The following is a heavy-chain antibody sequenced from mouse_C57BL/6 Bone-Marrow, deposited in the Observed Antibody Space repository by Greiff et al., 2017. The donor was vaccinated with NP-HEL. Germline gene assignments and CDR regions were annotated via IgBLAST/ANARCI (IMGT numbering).Heavy chain of an antibody. Sequence: VKLQESGAELVRPGTSVKVSCKASGYAFTNYLIEWVKQRPGQGLEWIGVINPGSGGTNYNEKFKGKATLTADKSSSTAYMQLSSLTSEDSAVYFCARLEQASWFAYWGQGTLVTVSA. V-gene: IGHV1-54*01. J-gene: IGHJ3*01. CDR3: ARLEQASWFAY. D-gene: IGHD3-2*02. CDR2: INPGSGGT. CDR1: GYAFTNYL.